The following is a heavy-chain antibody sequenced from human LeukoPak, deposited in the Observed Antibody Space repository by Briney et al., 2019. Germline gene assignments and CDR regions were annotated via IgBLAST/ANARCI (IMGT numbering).Heavy chain of an antibody. V-gene: IGHV3-21*01. D-gene: IGHD6-6*01. Sequence: PGGSLRLSCAASGFTFSEYNMNWVRQSPEKGLEWVSSITSGTTYIYYADSVRGRFTLSRDNAKNSLYLQMNSLRAEDTAVYYCARWPYSSSYYFDYWGQGTLVTVSS. CDR3: ARWPYSSSYYFDY. CDR1: GFTFSEYN. J-gene: IGHJ4*02. CDR2: ITSGTTYI.